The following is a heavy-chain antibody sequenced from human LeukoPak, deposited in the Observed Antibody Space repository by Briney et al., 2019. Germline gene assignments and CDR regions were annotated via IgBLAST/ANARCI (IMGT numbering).Heavy chain of an antibody. D-gene: IGHD2-2*01. CDR2: IYYSGST. CDR1: GGSIRNYY. Sequence: PSETLSLTCTVSGGSIRNYYWSWIRQPPGKGLEWIGYIYYSGSTNYNPSLKSRVSISIDTSKNQFSLKLSSVTAADTAVYYCARVEGGVVVVQFPHRDYYGMDVWGQGTTVTVSS. J-gene: IGHJ6*02. CDR3: ARVEGGVVVVQFPHRDYYGMDV. V-gene: IGHV4-59*01.